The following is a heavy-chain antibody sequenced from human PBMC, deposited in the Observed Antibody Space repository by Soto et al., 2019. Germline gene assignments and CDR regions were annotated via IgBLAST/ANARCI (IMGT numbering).Heavy chain of an antibody. J-gene: IGHJ5*02. Sequence: QLQLQESGPGLVKPSETLSLTCTVSGGSISSSSYYWGWIRQPPGQGLEWIGSIDYSGSTYYNPSLKRRVTISVDTSKNQFSLKLSSVTAADTAVYYCARHLVLGDFWSGYYSNWFDPWGQGTLVTVSS. D-gene: IGHD3-3*01. CDR3: ARHLVLGDFWSGYYSNWFDP. V-gene: IGHV4-39*01. CDR1: GGSISSSSYY. CDR2: IDYSGST.